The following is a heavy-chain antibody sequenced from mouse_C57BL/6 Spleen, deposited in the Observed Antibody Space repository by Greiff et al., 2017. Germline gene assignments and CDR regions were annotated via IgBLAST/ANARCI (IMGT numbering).Heavy chain of an antibody. V-gene: IGHV1-80*01. CDR2: IYPGDGDT. CDR1: GYAFSSYW. CDR3: ARGGVITTVVARYLDV. J-gene: IGHJ1*03. Sequence: QVQLQQSGAELVKPGASVKISCKASGYAFSSYWMNWVKQRPGKGLEWIGQIYPGDGDTNYNGKFKGKATLTADKSSSTAYMQRSSLTSEDSAVYFWARGGVITTVVARYLDVWGTGTTVTVSS. D-gene: IGHD1-1*01.